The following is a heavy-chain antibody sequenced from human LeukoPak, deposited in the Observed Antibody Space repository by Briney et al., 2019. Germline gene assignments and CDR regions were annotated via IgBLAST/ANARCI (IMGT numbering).Heavy chain of an antibody. D-gene: IGHD3-3*01. J-gene: IGHJ3*02. CDR2: ISGSGGST. CDR1: GFTFSSYG. V-gene: IGHV3-23*01. CDR3: ARDRSVLDFWSGYYQDAFDI. Sequence: PGGSLRLSCAASGFTFSSYGMSWVRQAPGKGLEWVSAISGSGGSTYYADSVKGRFTISRDNSKNTLYLQMNSLRAEDTAVYYCARDRSVLDFWSGYYQDAFDIWGQGTMVTVSS.